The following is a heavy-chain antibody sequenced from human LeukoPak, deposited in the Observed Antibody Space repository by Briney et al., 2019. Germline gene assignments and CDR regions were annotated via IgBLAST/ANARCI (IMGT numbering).Heavy chain of an antibody. CDR3: ARDRGRLRLAGGDYYMDV. D-gene: IGHD1-14*01. J-gene: IGHJ6*03. CDR1: GFTFSSYA. V-gene: IGHV3-23*01. CDR2: ISGSGGST. Sequence: PGGSLRLSCAASGFTFSSYAMSWVRQAPGKGLEWVSAISGSGGSTYYADSVKGRFTISRDNSKNTLYLQMNSLRAEDTAVYYCARDRGRLRLAGGDYYMDVWGKGTTVTVSS.